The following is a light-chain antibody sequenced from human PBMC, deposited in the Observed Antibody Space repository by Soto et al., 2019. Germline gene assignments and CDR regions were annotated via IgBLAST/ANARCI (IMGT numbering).Light chain of an antibody. V-gene: IGKV3-20*01. J-gene: IGKJ1*01. CDR1: QSVSSSY. CDR2: GAS. Sequence: EILLTQSPGTLSLSPGERATLSCRASQSVSSSYLSWYQLKPGQAHRLLIYGASSRATGIPDRFSGSGSGTDFTLTISRLEPEDFAVYYCQQYGYSFRAFGQGTKVEL. CDR3: QQYGYSFRA.